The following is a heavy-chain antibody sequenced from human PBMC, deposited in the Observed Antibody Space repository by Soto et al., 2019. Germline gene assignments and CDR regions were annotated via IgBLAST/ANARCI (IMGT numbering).Heavy chain of an antibody. J-gene: IGHJ3*02. V-gene: IGHV1-69*01. CDR2: IIPIFGTA. D-gene: IGHD3-22*01. CDR1: GGTFSSYA. CDR3: SRDLHYYDSSGYFHGAFDI. Sequence: QVQLVQSGAEVKKPGSSVKVSCKASGGTFSSYAISWVRQAPGQGLEWMGGIIPIFGTANYAQKFQGRVTITADESTSTAYMELSSLRSEDTAVSYCSRDLHYYDSSGYFHGAFDIWGQGTMVTVSS.